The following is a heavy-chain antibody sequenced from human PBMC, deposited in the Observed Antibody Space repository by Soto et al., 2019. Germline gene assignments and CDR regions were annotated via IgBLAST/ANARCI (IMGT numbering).Heavy chain of an antibody. D-gene: IGHD6-19*01. CDR3: ARDVDRQWLAPGY. J-gene: IGHJ4*02. V-gene: IGHV1-18*01. CDR1: GFTFTSYG. Sequence: ASVKVSCKSSGFTFTSYGISWARQSPGQGLEWMGWISAYNGNTNYAQKLQGRVTMTTDTSTSTAYMELRSLRSDDTAVYYCARDVDRQWLAPGYWGQGTLVTVSS. CDR2: ISAYNGNT.